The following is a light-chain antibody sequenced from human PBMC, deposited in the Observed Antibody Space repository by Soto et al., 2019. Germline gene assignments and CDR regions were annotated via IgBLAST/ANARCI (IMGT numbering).Light chain of an antibody. CDR1: QSVSSN. CDR3: QQYNNWPPWT. J-gene: IGKJ1*01. CDR2: GAS. Sequence: EMVMTQSPATLPVSPGERATLSCRASQSVSSNLAWYQQKPGQAPRLLIYGASTRATGIPARFSGSGSGTEFTLTISSLQSEDFAVYYCQQYNNWPPWTFGQGTMVDIK. V-gene: IGKV3-15*01.